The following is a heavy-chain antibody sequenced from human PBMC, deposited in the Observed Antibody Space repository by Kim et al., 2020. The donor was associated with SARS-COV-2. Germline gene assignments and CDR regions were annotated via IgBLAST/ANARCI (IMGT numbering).Heavy chain of an antibody. J-gene: IGHJ5*02. CDR2: ISSRGMTI. CDR3: ATDGPAHLRFDP. V-gene: IGHV3-48*03. CDR1: GFTFSSYE. Sequence: GGSLRLSCAASGFTFSSYEMNWVRQAPGKGLEWISYISSRGMTISYADSVKGRFTISRDNAKNSLYLQMNSLRVEDMGVYYCATDGPAHLRFDPWGQGTPVTVSS.